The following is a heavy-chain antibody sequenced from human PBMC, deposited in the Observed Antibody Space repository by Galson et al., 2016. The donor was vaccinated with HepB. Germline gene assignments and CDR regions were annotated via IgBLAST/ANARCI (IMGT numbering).Heavy chain of an antibody. Sequence: SLRLSCAASGFTFSQRGMHWVRQAPGKGLEWVAADSMDGRRKFYADSVKGRFTISRDNSNNMLFLQMSSLRTDDTAIYYCAKRHEYCPAVGCSVDYWGQGTLVSVSS. D-gene: IGHD2/OR15-2a*01. J-gene: IGHJ4*02. CDR1: GFTFSQRG. CDR2: DSMDGRRK. V-gene: IGHV3-30*18. CDR3: AKRHEYCPAVGCSVDY.